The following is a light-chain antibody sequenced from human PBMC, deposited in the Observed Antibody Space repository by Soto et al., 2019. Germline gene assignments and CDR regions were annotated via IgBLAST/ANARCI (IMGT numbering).Light chain of an antibody. CDR3: QHLNDYRYT. CDR1: QAISSS. Sequence: DIQLTQSPSFLSASVGDRVTITCRASQAISSSLAWYQHNPGKAPKLLIYAASPLQNGVPSSFSGSGSGTEFPLTISSLQPEDFATYYCQHLNDYRYTFGQGTKVEIK. J-gene: IGKJ2*01. V-gene: IGKV1-9*01. CDR2: AAS.